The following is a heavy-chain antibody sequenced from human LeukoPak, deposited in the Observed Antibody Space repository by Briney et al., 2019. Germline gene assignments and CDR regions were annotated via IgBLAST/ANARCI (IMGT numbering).Heavy chain of an antibody. D-gene: IGHD2-2*01. Sequence: AGESLKISCKGSGYSFTSYWIGWVRQIPGKGLEWILIIYPGDSDTRYRPSFQGQVTISADKSISTAYLQWSSLKASDTAMYYCARRRIVVVPAANLGDYYYYYYMDVWGKGTTVTVSS. CDR2: IYPGDSDT. CDR3: ARRRIVVVPAANLGDYYYYYYMDV. CDR1: GYSFTSYW. V-gene: IGHV5-51*01. J-gene: IGHJ6*03.